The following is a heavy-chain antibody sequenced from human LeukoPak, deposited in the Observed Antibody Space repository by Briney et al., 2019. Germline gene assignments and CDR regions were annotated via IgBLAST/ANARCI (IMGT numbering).Heavy chain of an antibody. Sequence: SETLSLTCTVSGGSISSSSYYWGWIRQPPGKGLEWIGSIYYSGTTYYNPSLKSRVTISLHTSRNQFYLKLSSVTAADTAVYYCAREDNNGYYSFDYWGQGALVTVSS. D-gene: IGHD3-22*01. CDR1: GGSISSSSYY. J-gene: IGHJ4*02. CDR3: AREDNNGYYSFDY. V-gene: IGHV4-39*07. CDR2: IYYSGTT.